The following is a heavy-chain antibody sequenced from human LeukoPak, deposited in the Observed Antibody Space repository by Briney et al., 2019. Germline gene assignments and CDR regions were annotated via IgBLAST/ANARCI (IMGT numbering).Heavy chain of an antibody. D-gene: IGHD2-15*01. CDR1: GYSFTSYW. CDR2: IYPGDSDT. CDR3: ARRCSGGTCYDAFDI. V-gene: IGHV5-51*01. Sequence: GESLKISCKGSGYSFTSYWIGWVRQMPGKGLEWMGIIYPGDSDTRYSPSFQGQVTISADKSISTAYLQWSSLKASDTAMYHCARRCSGGTCYDAFDIWGQGTMVIVSS. J-gene: IGHJ3*02.